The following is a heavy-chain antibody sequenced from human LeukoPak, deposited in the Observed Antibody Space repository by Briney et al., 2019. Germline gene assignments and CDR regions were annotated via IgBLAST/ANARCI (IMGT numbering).Heavy chain of an antibody. CDR2: INPSGGST. J-gene: IGHJ5*02. CDR3: ARLGYSGYDSSRGVVVAATNHWFDP. Sequence: GASVKVSCKASGYTFTGYYMHWVRQAPGQGLEWMGIINPSGGSTSYAQKFQGRVTMTRDTSTSTVYMELSSLRSEDTAVYYCARLGYSGYDSSRGVVVAATNHWFDPWGQGTLVAVSS. V-gene: IGHV1-46*01. CDR1: GYTFTGYY. D-gene: IGHD5-12*01.